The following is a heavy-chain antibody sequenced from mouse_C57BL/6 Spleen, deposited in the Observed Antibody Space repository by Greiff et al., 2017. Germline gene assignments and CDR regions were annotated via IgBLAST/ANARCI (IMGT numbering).Heavy chain of an antibody. V-gene: IGHV1-76*01. CDR2: IYPGSGNT. D-gene: IGHD2-1*01. CDR1: GYTFTDYY. CDR3: ARSRDPLYGNYYFDY. J-gene: IGHJ2*01. Sequence: QVQLKQSGAELVRPGASVKLSCKASGYTFTDYYINWVKQRPGQGLEWIARIYPGSGNTYYNEKFKGKATLTAEKSSSTAYMQLSSLTSEDSAVYFCARSRDPLYGNYYFDYWGQGTTLTVSS.